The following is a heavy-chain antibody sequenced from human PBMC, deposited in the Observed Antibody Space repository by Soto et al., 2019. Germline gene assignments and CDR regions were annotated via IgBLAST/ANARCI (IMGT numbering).Heavy chain of an antibody. CDR2: IYYSGRT. Sequence: SETLSLTCTVSGGSISSYYWSWIRQPPGKGLEWIGYIYYSGRTDYNLSLKSRVTISVVTSKNQFSLKLSSVTAADTAVYYRARGLGSGWFCWFDPWGQGTLVTVSS. V-gene: IGHV4-59*01. CDR3: ARGLGSGWFCWFDP. D-gene: IGHD6-19*01. J-gene: IGHJ5*02. CDR1: GGSISSYY.